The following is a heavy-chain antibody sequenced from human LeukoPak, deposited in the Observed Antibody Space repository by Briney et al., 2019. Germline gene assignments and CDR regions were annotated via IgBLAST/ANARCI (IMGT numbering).Heavy chain of an antibody. CDR1: GFTFSNYA. V-gene: IGHV3-30*04. CDR2: ISYDGNNE. Sequence: GRPLRLSCVVSGFTFSNYAMHWVRQAPGKGLEWVAVISYDGNNEYYADSVKGRFTISRDNSKNTLYLQMSSLRVEDTAVYFCARPQEHIVVVTAIPFWGQGTLVTVSS. J-gene: IGHJ4*02. CDR3: ARPQEHIVVVTAIPF. D-gene: IGHD2-21*02.